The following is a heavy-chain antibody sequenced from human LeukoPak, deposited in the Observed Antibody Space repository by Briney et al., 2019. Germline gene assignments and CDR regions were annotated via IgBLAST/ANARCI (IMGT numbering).Heavy chain of an antibody. CDR3: ARDLGYCSGGSCYSRYMDV. CDR1: GGTFSSYA. V-gene: IGHV1-69*05. CDR2: IIPIFGTA. Sequence: ASVKVSCKASGGTFSSYAISSVRQAPGQGLEWMGRIIPIFGTANYAQKFQGRVTITTDESTSTAYMELSSLRSEDTAVYYCARDLGYCSGGSCYSRYMDVWGKGTTVTVSS. J-gene: IGHJ6*03. D-gene: IGHD2-15*01.